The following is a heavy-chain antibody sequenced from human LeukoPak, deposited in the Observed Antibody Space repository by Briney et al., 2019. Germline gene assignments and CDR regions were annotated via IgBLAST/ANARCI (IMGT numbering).Heavy chain of an antibody. CDR1: GFTFNIHP. V-gene: IGHV3-23*01. D-gene: IGHD2-15*01. CDR3: AKSRIVDRSGYFDY. J-gene: IGHJ4*02. Sequence: GGSLRLLCVASGFTFNIHPMTWARQSTGKGLEWVATIGTSNDTYHPDSVKSRFNISRHDSKNTLYLKMDSLGAEDTAVYSCAKSRIVDRSGYFDYWGQGTLVTVSS. CDR2: IGTSNDT.